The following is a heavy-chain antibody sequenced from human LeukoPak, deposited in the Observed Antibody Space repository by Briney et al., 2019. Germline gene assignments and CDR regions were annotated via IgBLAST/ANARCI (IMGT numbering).Heavy chain of an antibody. D-gene: IGHD6-19*01. CDR2: ISSSSSYI. CDR1: FHFRSLY. J-gene: IGHJ4*02. Sequence: GSPRPSCGGFWFHFRSLYLKWGRQGSGEGVGWVSSISSSSSYIYYADSVKGRFTISRDNAKNSLYLQMSSLRAEDTAIYYCARPLAGMLDYWGQGTLVTVSS. V-gene: IGHV3-21*01. CDR3: ARPLAGMLDY.